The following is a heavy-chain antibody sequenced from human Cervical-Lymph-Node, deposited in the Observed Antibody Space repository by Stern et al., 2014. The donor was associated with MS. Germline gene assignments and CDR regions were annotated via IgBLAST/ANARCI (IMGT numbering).Heavy chain of an antibody. CDR1: GGSISSYY. J-gene: IGHJ6*02. Sequence: QVQLQESGPGLVKPSETLSLTCTVSGGSISSYYWSWIRQPPGKGLEWIGYIYYSGSTNYNPSLKSRVTISVDTSKTQFSLKLSSVTAADTAVYYCARAASSSSGYYYYGMDVWGQGTTVTVSS. CDR2: IYYSGST. D-gene: IGHD6-6*01. V-gene: IGHV4-59*01. CDR3: ARAASSSSGYYYYGMDV.